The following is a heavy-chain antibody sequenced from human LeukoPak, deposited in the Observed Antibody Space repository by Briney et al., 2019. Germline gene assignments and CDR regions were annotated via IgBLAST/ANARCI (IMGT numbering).Heavy chain of an antibody. J-gene: IGHJ4*02. CDR1: GFTFSSYA. CDR3: ASHGEYSSGWYLNYFDY. Sequence: GGSLRLSCAASGFTFSSYAMSWVRQAPGKGLEWVSVISGSGGNTHYTDPVKGRFTISRDNSKNTLYLQMNSLRAEDTAVYYCASHGEYSSGWYLNYFDYWGQGTLVTVSS. V-gene: IGHV3-23*01. D-gene: IGHD6-19*01. CDR2: ISGSGGNT.